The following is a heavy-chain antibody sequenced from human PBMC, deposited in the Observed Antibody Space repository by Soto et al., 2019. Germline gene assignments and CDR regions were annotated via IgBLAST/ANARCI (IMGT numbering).Heavy chain of an antibody. D-gene: IGHD3-10*01. CDR3: AITIMVRGVIPDYYYGMDV. J-gene: IGHJ6*02. CDR2: IYPGDSDT. V-gene: IGHV5-51*01. CDR1: GYSFTSYW. Sequence: GESLKISCKGSGYSFTSYWIGWVRQMPGKGLEWMGIIYPGDSDTRYSPSFQGQVTISADKSISTAYLQWSSLKASDTAMYYCAITIMVRGVIPDYYYGMDVWGQGTTVTVSS.